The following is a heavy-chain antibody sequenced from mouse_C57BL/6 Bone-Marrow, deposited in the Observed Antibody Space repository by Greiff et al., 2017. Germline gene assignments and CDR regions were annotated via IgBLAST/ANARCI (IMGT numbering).Heavy chain of an antibody. V-gene: IGHV14-4*01. D-gene: IGHD3-3*01. CDR2: IDPENGDT. CDR3: TTSLLGVDY. CDR1: GFNIKDDY. J-gene: IGHJ4*01. Sequence: EVQLQQSGAELVRPGASVKLSCTASGFNIKDDYMHWVKPRPEQGLEWIGWIDPENGDTEYASKFQGKATITADTSSNTAYLQLSSLTSEDTAVYYCTTSLLGVDYWGQGTSVTVSS.